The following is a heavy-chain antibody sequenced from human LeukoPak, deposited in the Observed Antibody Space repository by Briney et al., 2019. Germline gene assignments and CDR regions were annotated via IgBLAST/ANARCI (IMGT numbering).Heavy chain of an antibody. V-gene: IGHV3-23*01. CDR3: ARELAPGPSRWELPPLGN. J-gene: IGHJ4*02. CDR1: GFTFTSKA. D-gene: IGHD1-26*01. Sequence: GGSLSLSCAASGFTFTSKAMSGVRQAPGKGREWSSAISGGGGSTYYADSVKGRFTISRDSSKNTLYLQMNSLRAEDTAVYYCARELAPGPSRWELPPLGNWGQGTLVTVSS. CDR2: ISGGGGST.